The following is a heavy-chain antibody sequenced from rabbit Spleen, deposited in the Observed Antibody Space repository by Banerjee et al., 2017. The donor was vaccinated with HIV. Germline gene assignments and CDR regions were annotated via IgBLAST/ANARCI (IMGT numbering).Heavy chain of an antibody. CDR2: AYAGSSGST. J-gene: IGHJ4*01. V-gene: IGHV1S40*01. CDR1: GFSFNSGYD. Sequence: QSLEESGGGLVKPGASLTLTCKASGFSFNSGYDMCWVRQAPGKGLERVACAYAGSSGSTYSATWAKGRFTISKTSSTTVTLQMTSLAAADTATYFCARGIAAYAGYDYAGYFNLWGPGTLVTVS. D-gene: IGHD6-1*01. CDR3: ARGIAAYAGYDYAGYFNL.